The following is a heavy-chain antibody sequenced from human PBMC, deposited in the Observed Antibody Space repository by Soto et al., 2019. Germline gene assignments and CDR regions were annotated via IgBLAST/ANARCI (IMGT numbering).Heavy chain of an antibody. CDR2: ISSSSSNI. CDR3: ARGLSADPREYFQY. CDR1: GFTFSSYS. J-gene: IGHJ1*01. Sequence: EVQLVESGGGLVQPGGSLRLSCAASGFTFSSYSMNWVRQAPGKGLEWVSYISSSSSNIYYADSVKGRFTISRDNAKNPLYLQTNRLRAADTAVYYCARGLSADPREYFQYWGQGTLVTVSS. V-gene: IGHV3-48*01.